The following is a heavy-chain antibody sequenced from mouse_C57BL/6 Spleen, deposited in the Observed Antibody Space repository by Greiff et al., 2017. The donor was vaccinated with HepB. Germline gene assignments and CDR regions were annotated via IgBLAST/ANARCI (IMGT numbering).Heavy chain of an antibody. Sequence: EVQLQQSGPELVKPGASVKISCKASGYTFTDYYMNWVKQSHGKSLEWIGDINPNNGGTSYNQKFKGKATLTVDKSSSTAYMELRSLTSEDSAVYYCARDGGLGAWFAYWGQGTLVTVSA. CDR1: GYTFTDYY. J-gene: IGHJ3*01. CDR2: INPNNGGT. CDR3: ARDGGLGAWFAY. V-gene: IGHV1-26*01. D-gene: IGHD2-3*01.